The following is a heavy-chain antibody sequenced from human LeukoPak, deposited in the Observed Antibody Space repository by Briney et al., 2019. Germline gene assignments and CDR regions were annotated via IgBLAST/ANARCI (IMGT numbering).Heavy chain of an antibody. CDR3: AREPKSGGYYDY. CDR1: EFPFSDYY. CDR2: ISSSSSYT. J-gene: IGHJ4*02. Sequence: PGGSLRLSCAASEFPFSDYYMSWIRQAPGKGLEWVSYISSSSSYTDYADSVKGRFTISRDNARNSLYLQMNSLRAEDTAVYYCAREPKSGGYYDYWGQGTLVTVSS. V-gene: IGHV3-11*05. D-gene: IGHD1-26*01.